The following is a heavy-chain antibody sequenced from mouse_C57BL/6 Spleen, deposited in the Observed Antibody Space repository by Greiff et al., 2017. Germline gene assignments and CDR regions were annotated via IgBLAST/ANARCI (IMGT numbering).Heavy chain of an antibody. CDR2: IDPSDSYT. CDR1: GYTFTSYW. D-gene: IGHD2-5*01. Sequence: VQLQQPGAELVMPGASVKLSCKASGYTFTSYWMHWVKQRPGQGLEWIGEIDPSDSYTNYNQKFKGKSTLTVDKSSSTAYMQLSSLTSEDSAVYYCARIGAKYYSNFAYWGQGTLVTVSA. J-gene: IGHJ3*01. V-gene: IGHV1-69*01. CDR3: ARIGAKYYSNFAY.